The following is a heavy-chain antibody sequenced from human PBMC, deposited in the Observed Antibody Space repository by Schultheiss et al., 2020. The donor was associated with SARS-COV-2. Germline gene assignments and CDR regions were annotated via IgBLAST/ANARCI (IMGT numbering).Heavy chain of an antibody. D-gene: IGHD3-22*01. CDR1: GFTFSTYD. Sequence: GGSLRLSCAASGFTFSTYDLHWIRQAPGKGLEWVAAMWYDGSNEYHADSVKGRFSISRDNSKDTLYLQMNSLRGDDTAVYYCARDVDSSAWNGMDVWGQGTTVTVSS. CDR3: ARDVDSSAWNGMDV. J-gene: IGHJ6*02. V-gene: IGHV3-33*08. CDR2: MWYDGSNE.